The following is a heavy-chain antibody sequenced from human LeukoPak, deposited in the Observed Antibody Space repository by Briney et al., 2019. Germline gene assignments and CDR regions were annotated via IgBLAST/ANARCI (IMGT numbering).Heavy chain of an antibody. CDR3: ARQTGSGLFTLP. Sequence: SETLSLTCTVSGGSISSSSYYWSWIRQPAGKGLEWIGRIYTSGSTKYNPSLKSRVTISIDTSKNQISLRLTSVTATDTAMYYCARQTGSGLFTLPGGQGTLVTVSS. D-gene: IGHD3/OR15-3a*01. CDR2: IYTSGST. V-gene: IGHV4-61*02. J-gene: IGHJ4*02. CDR1: GGSISSSSYY.